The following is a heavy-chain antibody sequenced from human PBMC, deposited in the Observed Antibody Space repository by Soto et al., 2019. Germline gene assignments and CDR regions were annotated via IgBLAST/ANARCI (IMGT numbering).Heavy chain of an antibody. CDR3: AKCFESVGYYEEDCQY. V-gene: IGHV3-30-3*01. D-gene: IGHD3-22*01. CDR1: GFIFGDYA. Sequence: GGYLRLSCAASGFIFGDYAVHWVSQSPGKGLGWVAVISYDGNNKNYADSVKGRFTISRDNSKNTLYLQMNSLRNEDTAVYYCAKCFESVGYYEEDCQYWGQSTLLTVSA. J-gene: IGHJ1*01. CDR2: ISYDGNNK.